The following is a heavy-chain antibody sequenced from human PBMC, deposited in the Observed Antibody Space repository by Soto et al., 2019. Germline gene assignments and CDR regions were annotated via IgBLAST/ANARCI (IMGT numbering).Heavy chain of an antibody. V-gene: IGHV3-30*03. CDR2: ISYDGSNK. J-gene: IGHJ4*02. Sequence: QVQLVESGGGVVQPGRSLRLSCAASGFTFSSYGMHWVRQAPGKGLEWVAVISYDGSNKYYADSVKGRFTISRDNSKNTLYLQMNSLRAEDTAVYYCASGLRQYYDYWGQGTLVTVSS. CDR3: ASGLRQYYDY. CDR1: GFTFSSYG.